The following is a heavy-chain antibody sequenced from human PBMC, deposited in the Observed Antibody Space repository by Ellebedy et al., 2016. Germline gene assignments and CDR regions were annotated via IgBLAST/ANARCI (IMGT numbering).Heavy chain of an antibody. CDR1: GFTFSTYA. CDR3: AKTIVGTVAGYDW. V-gene: IGHV3-23*01. CDR2: ISGSGGGT. Sequence: GESLKISCAASGFTFSTYAMSWVRQAPGKGLEWVSGISGSGGGTYYADSVKGRFTISRDNSKNTLYLQMNSLRAEDTALYYCAKTIVGTVAGYDWWGQGTLVTVSS. J-gene: IGHJ4*02. D-gene: IGHD6-19*01.